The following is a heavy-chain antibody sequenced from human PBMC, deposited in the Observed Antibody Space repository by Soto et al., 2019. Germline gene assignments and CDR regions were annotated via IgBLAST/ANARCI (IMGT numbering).Heavy chain of an antibody. CDR1: GFSLSTSGVG. Sequence: QITLNESGPTVVRPTETLTLTCTFSGFSLSTSGVGVGWIRQSPGKAPEWLALIYWDDDKRYSESLKSRLTITKDTSNNQVVLTMANLDPADTATYYCAHRVLRTVFGLVTTTAIYVDFWGPGTPVAFSS. CDR3: AHRVLRTVFGLVTTTAIYVDF. D-gene: IGHD3-3*01. J-gene: IGHJ4*02. CDR2: IYWDDDK. V-gene: IGHV2-5*02.